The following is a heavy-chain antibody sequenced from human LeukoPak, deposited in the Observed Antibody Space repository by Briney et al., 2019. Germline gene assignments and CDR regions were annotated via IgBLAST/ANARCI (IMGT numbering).Heavy chain of an antibody. CDR2: INHSGST. V-gene: IGHV4-34*01. D-gene: IGHD5-12*01. CDR3: ARAYVEMATIIYWYFDL. Sequence: SETLSLTCAVYDGSFSGYYWSWIRQPPGKGLEWIGEINHSGSTNYNPSLKSRVTISVDTSKNQFSLKLSSVTAADTAVYYCARAYVEMATIIYWYFDLWGRGTLVTVSS. J-gene: IGHJ2*01. CDR1: DGSFSGYY.